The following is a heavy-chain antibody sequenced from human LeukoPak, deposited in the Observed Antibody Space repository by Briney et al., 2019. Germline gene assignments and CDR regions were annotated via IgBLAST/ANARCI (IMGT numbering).Heavy chain of an antibody. CDR3: ARVGSGSFDY. D-gene: IGHD3-10*01. Sequence: SETLSLTCTVSGGSISTYCWSWIRQPPGKGLEWIGYIYYSGNTNCNPSLKSRVTISIDTSKNQFSLKLSSVTAADTAVYYCARVGSGSFDYWGQGTLVTVSS. CDR2: IYYSGNT. V-gene: IGHV4-59*01. J-gene: IGHJ4*02. CDR1: GGSISTYC.